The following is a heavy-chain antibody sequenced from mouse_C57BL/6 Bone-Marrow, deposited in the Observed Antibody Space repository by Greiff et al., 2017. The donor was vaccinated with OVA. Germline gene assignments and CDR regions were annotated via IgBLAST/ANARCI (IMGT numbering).Heavy chain of an antibody. CDR2: IDPSDSYT. D-gene: IGHD1-1*01. CDR1: GYTFTSYW. J-gene: IGHJ2*01. Sequence: QVQLQQSGAELVRPGTSVKLSCKASGYTFTSYWMHWVKQRPGQGLEWIGVIDPSDSYTNYNQKFKGKATLTVDTSSSTAYMQLSSLTSEDSAVYDCARHYYGSSYYFDYWGQGTTLTVSS. CDR3: ARHYYGSSYYFDY. V-gene: IGHV1-59*01.